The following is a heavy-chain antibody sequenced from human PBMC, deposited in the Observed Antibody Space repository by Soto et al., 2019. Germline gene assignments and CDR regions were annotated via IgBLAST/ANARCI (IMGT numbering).Heavy chain of an antibody. V-gene: IGHV1-69*13. Sequence: SVKVSCKASGGTFSSYAISWVRQAPGQGLEWMGGIIPIFGTANYTQKFQGRVTITADESTSTAYMELSSLRSEDTAVYYCAKRIAVGPRGHYYGMDVWRQGTTVTVSS. CDR1: GGTFSSYA. CDR3: AKRIAVGPRGHYYGMDV. CDR2: IIPIFGTA. D-gene: IGHD6-19*01. J-gene: IGHJ6*02.